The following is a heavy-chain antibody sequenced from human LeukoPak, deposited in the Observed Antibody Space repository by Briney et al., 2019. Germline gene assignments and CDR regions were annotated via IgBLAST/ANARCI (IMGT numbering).Heavy chain of an antibody. V-gene: IGHV4-59*01. Sequence: LSETLSLTCTVSGGSISSYYWNWIRQPPGKGLEWIGYIYYSGSTNYNPSLKSRVTISVDTSKNQFSLKLSSVTAADTAAYYCARVIVTDYYDSSGYLDAWGQGTLVTVSS. J-gene: IGHJ5*02. CDR2: IYYSGST. CDR1: GGSISSYY. D-gene: IGHD3-22*01. CDR3: ARVIVTDYYDSSGYLDA.